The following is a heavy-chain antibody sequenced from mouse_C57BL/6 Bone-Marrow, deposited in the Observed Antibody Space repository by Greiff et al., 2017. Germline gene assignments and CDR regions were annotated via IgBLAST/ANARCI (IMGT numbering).Heavy chain of an antibody. CDR2: IRLKSDNYAT. Sequence: EVKLMESGGGLVQPGGSMKLSCVASGFTFSNYWMNWVRQSPEKGLEWVAQIRLKSDNYATHYAESVKGRFTISRDDSKSSVYLQMNNLRAEDTGIYYCTGHDGLGPFAYWGQGTLVTVSA. V-gene: IGHV6-3*01. CDR1: GFTFSNYW. CDR3: TGHDGLGPFAY. J-gene: IGHJ3*01. D-gene: IGHD4-1*01.